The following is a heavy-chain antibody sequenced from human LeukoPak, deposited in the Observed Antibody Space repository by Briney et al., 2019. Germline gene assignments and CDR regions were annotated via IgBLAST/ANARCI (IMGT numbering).Heavy chain of an antibody. D-gene: IGHD1-1*01. CDR2: IIPIFGSA. CDR3: ARALHLELHSYFDS. V-gene: IGHV1-69*13. J-gene: IGHJ4*02. Sequence: SVKVSCKASGGTFSSYAISWVRQAPGQGLEWMGGIIPIFGSANYAQKFQGRVTITADESTSTAYMELSSLRSEDTAVYYCARALHLELHSYFDSWGQGTLVTVPS. CDR1: GGTFSSYA.